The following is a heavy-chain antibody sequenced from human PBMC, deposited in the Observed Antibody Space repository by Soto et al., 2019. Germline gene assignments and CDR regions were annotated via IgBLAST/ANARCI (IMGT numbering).Heavy chain of an antibody. CDR1: DGSMSIYY. J-gene: IGHJ4*02. CDR2: IYYSGST. Sequence: SETLCLTCIFSDGSMSIYYWSWIRQSPGKGLEWIGYIYYSGSTNYNPSLKSRVAISLDTSKNQFSLMLSSVTAADTAVYYCARGEWLATIKPYFAYWGQGTMVTVSS. CDR3: ARGEWLATIKPYFAY. D-gene: IGHD5-12*01. V-gene: IGHV4-59*01.